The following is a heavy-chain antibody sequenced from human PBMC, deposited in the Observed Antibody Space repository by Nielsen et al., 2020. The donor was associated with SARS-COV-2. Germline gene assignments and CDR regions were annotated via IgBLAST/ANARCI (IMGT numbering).Heavy chain of an antibody. V-gene: IGHV3-9*01. Sequence: WIRQPPGKGLEWVSGISWNSGSIGYADSVKGRFTISRDNAKNSLYLQMNSLRAEDTALYYCAKEGGSSGLTEPFDYWGQGTLVTVSS. D-gene: IGHD6-19*01. CDR2: ISWNSGSI. J-gene: IGHJ4*02. CDR3: AKEGGSSGLTEPFDY.